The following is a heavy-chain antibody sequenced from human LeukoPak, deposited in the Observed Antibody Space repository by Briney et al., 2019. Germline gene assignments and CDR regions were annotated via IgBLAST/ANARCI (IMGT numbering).Heavy chain of an antibody. CDR3: ATSIVGATKY. CDR1: GGSISSSSYY. V-gene: IGHV4-39*01. J-gene: IGHJ4*02. Sequence: KPSETLSLTCTVSGGSISSSSYYWGWIRQPPGKGLEWIGSIYYSGSTYYNPSLKSRVTISVDTSKNQFSLKLSSVTAADTAVYYCATSIVGATKYWGQGTLVTVSS. D-gene: IGHD1-26*01. CDR2: IYYSGST.